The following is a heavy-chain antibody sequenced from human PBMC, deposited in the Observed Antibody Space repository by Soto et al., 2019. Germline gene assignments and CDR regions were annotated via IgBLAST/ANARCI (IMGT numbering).Heavy chain of an antibody. Sequence: GESLKISCKGSGYSYTSYWITWVRQMPGRGLEWMGRIDPSDSYTNYSPSFQGHATISADKSISTAYLQWSSLKASDTAMYYCARHPSTYSNYPGGWFDPWGQGTLVTVSS. V-gene: IGHV5-10-1*01. D-gene: IGHD4-4*01. CDR2: IDPSDSYT. CDR1: GYSYTSYW. J-gene: IGHJ5*02. CDR3: ARHPSTYSNYPGGWFDP.